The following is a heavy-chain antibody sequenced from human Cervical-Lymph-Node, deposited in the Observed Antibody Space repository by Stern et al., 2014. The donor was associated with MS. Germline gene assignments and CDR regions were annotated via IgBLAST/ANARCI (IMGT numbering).Heavy chain of an antibody. CDR1: GGSFSGYF. J-gene: IGHJ4*02. D-gene: IGHD3-22*01. Sequence: QVQLQQWGAGLLQPSETLSLTCAVYGGSFSGYFWSWIRQPPGMGLQWIGEINQSGTINYNPSLKGRVTVSVDTSKNQFSLKLSSVTAADTAVYYCARTTVVVIRRGPIDYWGQGALVTVSS. V-gene: IGHV4-34*01. CDR3: ARTTVVVIRRGPIDY. CDR2: INQSGTI.